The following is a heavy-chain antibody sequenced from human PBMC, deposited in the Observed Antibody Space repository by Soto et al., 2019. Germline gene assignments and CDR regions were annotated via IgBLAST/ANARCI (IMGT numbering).Heavy chain of an antibody. D-gene: IGHD3-3*01. CDR1: GGSISSGGYS. V-gene: IGHV4-30-2*01. J-gene: IGHJ5*02. CDR3: ARGAHYDFWSGPEVEDWFDP. CDR2: IYHSGST. Sequence: PSETLSLTCAVSGGSISSGGYSWSWIRQPPGKGLEWIGYIYHSGSTYYNPSLKSRVTISVDRSKNQFSLKLSSVTAADTAVYYCARGAHYDFWSGPEVEDWFDPWGQGTQVTVSS.